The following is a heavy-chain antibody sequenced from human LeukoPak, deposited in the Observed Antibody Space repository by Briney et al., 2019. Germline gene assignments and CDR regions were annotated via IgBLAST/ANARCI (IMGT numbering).Heavy chain of an antibody. D-gene: IGHD5-18*01. CDR2: ISYDGSNK. CDR1: GFTFSSYA. CDR3: AKGRMQLWLDDAFDI. V-gene: IGHV3-30-3*01. Sequence: GGSLSLSCAASGFTFSSYAMHWVRPAPGKGLEWVAVISYDGSNKYYADSVKGRFTISRDNSKNTLYLQMNSLRVEDTAVYYCAKGRMQLWLDDAFDIWGQGTMVTVSS. J-gene: IGHJ3*02.